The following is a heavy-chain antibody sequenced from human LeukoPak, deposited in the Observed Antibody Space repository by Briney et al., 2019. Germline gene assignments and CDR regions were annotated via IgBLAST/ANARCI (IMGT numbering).Heavy chain of an antibody. CDR2: IYYSGST. Sequence: PSETLSLTCTVSGGSISSYYWSWIRQPPGKGLEWIGYIYYSGSTNYNPSLKSRVTISVDTSKNQFSLKLSSVTAADTAVYYCARHGLSIAAAGSNWFDPWGQGTLVTVSS. CDR3: ARHGLSIAAAGSNWFDP. J-gene: IGHJ5*02. CDR1: GGSISSYY. D-gene: IGHD6-13*01. V-gene: IGHV4-59*08.